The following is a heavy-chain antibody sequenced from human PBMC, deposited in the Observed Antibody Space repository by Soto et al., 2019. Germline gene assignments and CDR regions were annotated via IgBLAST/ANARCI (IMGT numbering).Heavy chain of an antibody. D-gene: IGHD3-22*01. J-gene: IGHJ3*02. Sequence: ASVKVSCKASGYTFTSYGISWVPQAPGQGLEWMGWISAYNGNTNYAQKLQGRVTMTTDTSTSTAYMELRSLRSDDTAVYYCARDYPLTMIVVVIAAPHAFDIWGQGTMVTVSS. CDR1: GYTFTSYG. CDR3: ARDYPLTMIVVVIAAPHAFDI. CDR2: ISAYNGNT. V-gene: IGHV1-18*01.